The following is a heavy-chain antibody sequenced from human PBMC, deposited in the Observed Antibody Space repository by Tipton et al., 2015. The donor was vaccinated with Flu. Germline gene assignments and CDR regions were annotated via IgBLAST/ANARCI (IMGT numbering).Heavy chain of an antibody. J-gene: IGHJ4*02. CDR3: ARDGTRIVGAYNY. CDR2: ISSSGSTI. D-gene: IGHD1-26*01. Sequence: GSLRLSYAASGFTFSSYEMNWVRQAPGKGLEWVSYISSSGSTIYYADSVKGRFTISRDNAKNSLYLQMNSLRAEDTAVYYCARDGTRIVGAYNYWGQGTLVTVSS. CDR1: GFTFSSYE. V-gene: IGHV3-48*03.